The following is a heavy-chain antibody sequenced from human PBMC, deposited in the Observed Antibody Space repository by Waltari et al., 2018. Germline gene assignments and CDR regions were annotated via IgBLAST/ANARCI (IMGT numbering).Heavy chain of an antibody. CDR1: GGYFSGYH. V-gene: IGHV4-34*01. CDR2: INHSGGT. J-gene: IGHJ6*03. D-gene: IGHD2-15*01. Sequence: QVQLQQWGAGLLKPSETLSLTCTVYGGYFSGYHWTWIRQPPGKGLEWIGEINHSGGTNYIPSLKSRVTISLDTSKNQFSLKLTSVTAADTAVYYCARGPLEGVAHYYSYMDVWGKGATVTDSS. CDR3: ARGPLEGVAHYYSYMDV.